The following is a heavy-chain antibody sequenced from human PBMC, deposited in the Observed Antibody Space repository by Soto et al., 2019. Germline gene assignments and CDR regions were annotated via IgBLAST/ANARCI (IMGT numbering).Heavy chain of an antibody. V-gene: IGHV4-31*03. J-gene: IGHJ5*02. CDR1: GGSISSGGYY. Sequence: SETLSLTCTVSGGSISSGGYYWSWIRQHPGKGLEWIGYIYYSGSTYYNPSLKSRVTISVDTSKNQFSLKLSSVTAADTAVYYCGSMAIGNWFDPWGQGTLVIVSS. CDR3: GSMAIGNWFDP. CDR2: IYYSGST. D-gene: IGHD3-22*01.